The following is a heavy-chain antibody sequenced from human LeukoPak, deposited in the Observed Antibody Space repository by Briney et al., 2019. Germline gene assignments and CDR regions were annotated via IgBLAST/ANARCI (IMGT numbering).Heavy chain of an antibody. CDR1: GYTFTGYY. V-gene: IGHV1-2*06. CDR2: INPNSGGT. CDR3: ANLGISSGWYR. J-gene: IGHJ4*02. D-gene: IGHD6-19*01. Sequence: ASVTVSFKASGYTFTGYYMHWVRQAPGQGLEWMGRINPNSGGTNYAQKFQGRVTMTRDTSISTAYMELSRLRSDDTAVYYCANLGISSGWYRWGQGTLVTVSS.